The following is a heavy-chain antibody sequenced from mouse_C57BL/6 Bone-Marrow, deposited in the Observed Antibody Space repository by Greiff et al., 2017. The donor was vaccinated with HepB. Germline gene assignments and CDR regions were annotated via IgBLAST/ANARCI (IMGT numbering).Heavy chain of an antibody. CDR1: GFNIKDDY. D-gene: IGHD2-4*01. Sequence: EVQLQESGAELVRPGASVKLSCTASGFNIKDDYMHWVKQRPEQGLEWIGWIDPENGDTEYASKFQGKATITADTSSNTAYLQLSSLTSEDTAVYYCTTWRLRFDYWGQGTTLTVSS. CDR3: TTWRLRFDY. J-gene: IGHJ2*01. CDR2: IDPENGDT. V-gene: IGHV14-4*01.